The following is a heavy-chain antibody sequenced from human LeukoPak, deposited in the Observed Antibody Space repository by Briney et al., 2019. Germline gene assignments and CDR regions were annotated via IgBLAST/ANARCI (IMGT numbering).Heavy chain of an antibody. CDR2: IYPGDSDT. CDR3: ARREAARPDYYYYYYMDV. V-gene: IGHV5-51*01. CDR1: GYSFTSYW. J-gene: IGHJ6*03. D-gene: IGHD6-6*01. Sequence: GESLKISCKGSGYSFTSYWIGWVRQMPRKGLEWMGIIYPGDSDTKYSPSFQGQVTISADKSISTAYLQWSSLKASDTAMYYCARREAARPDYYYYYYMDVWGKGTTVTVSS.